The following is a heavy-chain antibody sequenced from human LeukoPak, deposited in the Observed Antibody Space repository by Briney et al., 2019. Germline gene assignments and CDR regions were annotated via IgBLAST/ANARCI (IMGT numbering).Heavy chain of an antibody. Sequence: ASVTVSCKASGYTFTSYGISWVRQAPGQGLEWMGWISAYNGNTNYAQKLQGRVTITTDTSTSTAYMELRSLRSDDTAVYYCAGDEPTFLVGVGLDYWGQGTLVTVSS. CDR3: AGDEPTFLVGVGLDY. CDR1: GYTFTSYG. J-gene: IGHJ4*02. D-gene: IGHD2-2*01. V-gene: IGHV1-18*01. CDR2: ISAYNGNT.